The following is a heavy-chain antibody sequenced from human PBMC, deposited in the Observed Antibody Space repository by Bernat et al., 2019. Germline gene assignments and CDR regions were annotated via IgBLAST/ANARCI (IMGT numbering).Heavy chain of an antibody. CDR2: ISYDGSNK. CDR3: AKTRGPYDSSGYYYGGGFDY. V-gene: IGHV3-30*18. Sequence: QVQLVESGGGVVQPGRSLRLSCAASGFTFSSYDMHWVRQAPGKGLEWVAVISYDGSNKYYADSVKGRFIISRDNSKNTLYLQMNSLRAEDTAVYYCAKTRGPYDSSGYYYGGGFDYWGQGTLVTVSS. J-gene: IGHJ4*02. D-gene: IGHD3-22*01. CDR1: GFTFSSYD.